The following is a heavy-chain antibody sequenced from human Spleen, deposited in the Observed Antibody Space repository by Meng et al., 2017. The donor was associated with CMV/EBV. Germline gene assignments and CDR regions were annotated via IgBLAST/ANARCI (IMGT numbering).Heavy chain of an antibody. CDR1: GYTFTCSY. CDR3: ARGPWNYDYNYFDP. J-gene: IGHJ5*02. D-gene: IGHD1-7*01. CDR2: INPITGDA. Sequence: ASGYTFTCSYMQWVRQTPGQGFEWMGWINPITGDANYTQKFQDRVTMTRNTSINTAYMDLSRLTSDDTAVYYCARGPWNYDYNYFDPWGQGTLVTVSS. V-gene: IGHV1-2*02.